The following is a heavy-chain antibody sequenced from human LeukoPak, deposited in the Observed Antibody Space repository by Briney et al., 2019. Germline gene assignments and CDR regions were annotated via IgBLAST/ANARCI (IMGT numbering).Heavy chain of an antibody. CDR3: ARGDDLSYFDY. Sequence: GGSLRLSCAASGFTFSSYDMHWVRQATGKGLEWVSAIGTAGDTNYPGSVKGRFTISRENAKNSLYLQMNSLRAEDTAVYYCARGDDLSYFDYWGQGTLVTVSS. CDR2: IGTAGDT. CDR1: GFTFSSYD. V-gene: IGHV3-13*01. D-gene: IGHD1-1*01. J-gene: IGHJ4*02.